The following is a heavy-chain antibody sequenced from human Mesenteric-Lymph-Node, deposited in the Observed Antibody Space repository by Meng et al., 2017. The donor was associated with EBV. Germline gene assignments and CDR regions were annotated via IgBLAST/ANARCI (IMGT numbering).Heavy chain of an antibody. V-gene: IGHV4-4*02. CDR3: ARIGGKDTAMITRWFDP. J-gene: IGHJ5*02. D-gene: IGHD5-18*01. CDR1: RCSVISNKW. Sequence: LQESGTGAVKPSETLSPTCAVARCSVISNKWWSWVVQPPGKGLEWIGEIYRTGTTIYNPSLKVRVTMSIDKSKDQLSLKLSYVTAADTAVYFCARIGGKDTAMITRWFDPWGQGTLVTVSS. CDR2: IYRTGTT.